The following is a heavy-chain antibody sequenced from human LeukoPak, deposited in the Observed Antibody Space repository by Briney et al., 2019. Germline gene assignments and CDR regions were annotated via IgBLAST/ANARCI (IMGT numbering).Heavy chain of an antibody. J-gene: IGHJ5*02. CDR1: GGSISSYY. CDR2: IYTSGST. Sequence: SETLSLTCTVSGGSISSYYWSWIRQPAGKGLEWIGRIYTSGSTNYNPSLKSRVTMSVDTSKNQFSLKLSSVTAADTAVYYCARQKKTSVYYDFWSGYPDWFDPWGQGTLVTASS. CDR3: ARQKKTSVYYDFWSGYPDWFDP. V-gene: IGHV4-4*07. D-gene: IGHD3-3*01.